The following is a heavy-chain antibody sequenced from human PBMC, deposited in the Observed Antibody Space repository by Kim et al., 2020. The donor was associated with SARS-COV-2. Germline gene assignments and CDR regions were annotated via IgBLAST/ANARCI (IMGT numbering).Heavy chain of an antibody. CDR3: ARPGYCTNGVCYENDAFDI. CDR1: GYTFTSYY. Sequence: ASVKVSCKASGYTFTSYYMHWVRQAPGQGLEWMGIINPSGGSTSYAQKFQGRVTMTRDTSTSTVYMELSSLRSEDTAVYYCARPGYCTNGVCYENDAFDIWGQGTMVTVSS. CDR2: INPSGGST. D-gene: IGHD2-8*01. J-gene: IGHJ3*02. V-gene: IGHV1-46*01.